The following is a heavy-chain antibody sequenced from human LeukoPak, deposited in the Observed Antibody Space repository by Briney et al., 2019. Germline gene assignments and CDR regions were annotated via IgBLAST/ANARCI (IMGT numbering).Heavy chain of an antibody. Sequence: WGSLRLSCAASGFTFSSYSMNWVRQAPGKGLEWVSSINSSSRYIYYADPVKGRFTIARDNAKNSLYLQMNSLRAEDTDVYYCARDQRAAAGPYDPFGMDVWGQGTTVSVSS. CDR1: GFTFSSYS. CDR3: ARDQRAAAGPYDPFGMDV. CDR2: INSSSRYI. D-gene: IGHD6-13*01. V-gene: IGHV3-21*01. J-gene: IGHJ6*01.